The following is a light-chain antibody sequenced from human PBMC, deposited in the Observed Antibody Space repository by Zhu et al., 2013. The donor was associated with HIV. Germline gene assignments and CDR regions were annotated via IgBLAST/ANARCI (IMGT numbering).Light chain of an antibody. CDR1: SSDVGGYKY. V-gene: IGLV2-11*01. CDR3: SSYTSSSTLV. J-gene: IGLJ3*02. Sequence: QSALTQPRSVSGSPGQSVTISCTGTSSDVGGYKYVSWYQQHPGKAPKLMIYDVSQRPSGVPDRFSGSKSGNTASLTISGLQAADEGDYYCSSYTSSSTLVFGGGTKLTVL. CDR2: DVS.